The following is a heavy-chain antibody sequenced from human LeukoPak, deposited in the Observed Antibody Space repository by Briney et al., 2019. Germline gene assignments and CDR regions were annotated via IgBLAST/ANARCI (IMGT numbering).Heavy chain of an antibody. CDR1: GFTFGSYA. Sequence: GGSLRLSCAASGFTFGSYAMSWVRQAPGKGLEWVSAISGSGGSTYYADSVKGRFTISRDNSKNTLYLQMNSLRAEDTAVYYCAKDLRAGWELHYYFDYWGQGTLVTVSS. CDR2: ISGSGGST. V-gene: IGHV3-23*01. J-gene: IGHJ4*02. CDR3: AKDLRAGWELHYYFDY. D-gene: IGHD6-19*01.